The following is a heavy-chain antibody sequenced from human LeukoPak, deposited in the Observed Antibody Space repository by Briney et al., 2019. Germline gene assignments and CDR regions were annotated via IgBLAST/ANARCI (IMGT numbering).Heavy chain of an antibody. V-gene: IGHV4-30-4*08. D-gene: IGHD3-22*01. CDR3: ASQYYYDSSGYYF. J-gene: IGHJ4*02. CDR2: IYYSGST. Sequence: PPETLSLTCTVSGGSISSGDYYWSWIRQPPGKGLEWIGYIYYSGSTYYNPSLKSRVTISVDTSKNQFSLKLSSVTAADTAVYYCASQYYYDSSGYYFWGQGTLATVSS. CDR1: GGSISSGDYY.